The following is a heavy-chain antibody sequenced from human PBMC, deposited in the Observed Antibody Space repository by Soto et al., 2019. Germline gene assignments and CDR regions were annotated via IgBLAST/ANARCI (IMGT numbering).Heavy chain of an antibody. D-gene: IGHD6-19*01. CDR2: IYHSGST. J-gene: IGHJ6*02. Sequence: QVQLQESGPGLVKPSGTLSLTCAVSGGSISSSNWWSWVRQPPGKGLEWIGEIYHSGSTNYNPSLKSRVPISVDKSKNQFSLKLSSVTAADTAVYYCARRDSSGWPYYYYYYGMDVWGQRTTVTVSS. CDR3: ARRDSSGWPYYYYYYGMDV. CDR1: GGSISSSNW. V-gene: IGHV4-4*02.